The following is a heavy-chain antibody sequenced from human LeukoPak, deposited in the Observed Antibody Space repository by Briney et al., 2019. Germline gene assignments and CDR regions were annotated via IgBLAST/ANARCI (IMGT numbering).Heavy chain of an antibody. CDR2: ISWNSGSI. V-gene: IGHV3-9*01. CDR1: GFTFDDYA. D-gene: IGHD4-17*01. J-gene: IGHJ4*02. CDR3: AKEGPYGDYPED. Sequence: GGSLRLSCAASGFTFDDYAMHWVRQAPGKGLEWVSGISWNSGSIGYADSVKGRFTISRDNAKNSLYLQMNSLRAEDTALYYCAKEGPYGDYPEDWGQGTLVTVSS.